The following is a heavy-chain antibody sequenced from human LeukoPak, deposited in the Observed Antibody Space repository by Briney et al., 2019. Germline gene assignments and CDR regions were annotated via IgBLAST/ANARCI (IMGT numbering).Heavy chain of an antibody. CDR1: GYTFSDYT. J-gene: IGHJ4*02. V-gene: IGHV3-48*01. Sequence: GGSLRLSCGASGYTFSDYTMNWVRQAPGKGPEWISYISSGGSVMHYADSVKGRFTISRDNVENSLYLQMNSLRVEDTAVYYCTRNLEYWGQGVLVTVSS. D-gene: IGHD1-14*01. CDR3: TRNLEY. CDR2: ISSGGSVM.